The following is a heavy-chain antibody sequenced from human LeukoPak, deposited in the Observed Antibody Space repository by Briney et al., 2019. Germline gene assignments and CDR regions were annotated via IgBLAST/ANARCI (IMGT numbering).Heavy chain of an antibody. Sequence: SETLSLTCTVSGGSISSSSYYWGWIRQPPGKGLEWIGSIYYSGSTYYNPSLKSRVTISVDTSKNQFSLKLSSVTAADTAVYYCTRQKFTYYYGSGIRAPYYFDYWGQGTLVTVSS. J-gene: IGHJ4*02. CDR2: IYYSGST. D-gene: IGHD3-10*01. CDR3: TRQKFTYYYGSGIRAPYYFDY. CDR1: GGSISSSSYY. V-gene: IGHV4-39*01.